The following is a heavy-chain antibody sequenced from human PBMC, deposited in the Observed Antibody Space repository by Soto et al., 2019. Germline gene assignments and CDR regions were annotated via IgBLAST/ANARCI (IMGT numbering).Heavy chain of an antibody. CDR3: ARDDDWSLKHYSFDY. J-gene: IGHJ4*02. V-gene: IGHV1-18*01. CDR2: ISAYNGNT. Sequence: ASVKVSCKASGYTFTSYGISWVRQAPGQGLEWMGWISAYNGNTNYAQKLQGRVTMTTDTSTSTAYMELRILRSDDTAVYYCARDDDWSLKHYSFDYWGQGTLVTVSS. CDR1: GYTFTSYG. D-gene: IGHD3-9*01.